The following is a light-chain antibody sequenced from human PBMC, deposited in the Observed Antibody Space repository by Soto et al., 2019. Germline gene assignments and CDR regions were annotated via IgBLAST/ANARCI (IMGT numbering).Light chain of an antibody. CDR2: KAS. Sequence: DIQMTQSPSTLSASVGDRVTITCRASQSISSWLAWYQQKPGKAPKLLIYKASSLESGVPSRFSGSGSGTEFTLTNSSLQPDDFATYYCQHLKTFGQGTKVDI. CDR1: QSISSW. J-gene: IGKJ1*01. V-gene: IGKV1-5*03. CDR3: QHLKT.